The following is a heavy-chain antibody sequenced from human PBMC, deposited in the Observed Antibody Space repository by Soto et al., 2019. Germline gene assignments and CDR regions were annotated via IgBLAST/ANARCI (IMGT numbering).Heavy chain of an antibody. CDR2: INHSGST. J-gene: IGHJ6*02. CDR1: GGSFSGYY. CDR3: ARGKGQCSGGSCYGYYYYGMDV. V-gene: IGHV4-34*01. D-gene: IGHD2-15*01. Sequence: PSETLSLTCAVYGGSFSGYYWSWIRQPPGKGLEWIGEINHSGSTNYNPSLKSRVTISVDTSKNQLSLKLSSVTAADTAVYYCARGKGQCSGGSCYGYYYYGMDVWGQGTTVTVS.